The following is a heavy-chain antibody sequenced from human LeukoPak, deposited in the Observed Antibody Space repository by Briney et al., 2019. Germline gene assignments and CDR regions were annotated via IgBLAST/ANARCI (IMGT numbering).Heavy chain of an antibody. Sequence: GGCLRLSCAAPVLTFSSYCMHWVRQAPCKGREWVGVISYDGSNKYYADSVKGRFTISRDNSKNTLYLQMNSLRAEDTAVYYCAKASRLARLVATKIDYWGQRTLVTVSS. CDR3: AKASRLARLVATKIDY. D-gene: IGHD5-12*01. CDR2: ISYDGSNK. J-gene: IGHJ4*02. V-gene: IGHV3-30*18. CDR1: VLTFSSYC.